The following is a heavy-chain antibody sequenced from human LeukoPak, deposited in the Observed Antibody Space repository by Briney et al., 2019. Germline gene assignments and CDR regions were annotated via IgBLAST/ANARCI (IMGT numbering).Heavy chain of an antibody. CDR1: GFTFSNYA. J-gene: IGHJ4*02. Sequence: GGSLRLSCAASGFTFSNYAMSWVRQAPGKGLEWVSGISGTSGTINYAAPVKGRFTISRDNSKNTLYLQMNSLRAEDTAVYYCARQAIAVAGTLGSYYFDYWGQGTLVTVSS. V-gene: IGHV3-23*01. CDR3: ARQAIAVAGTLGSYYFDY. D-gene: IGHD6-19*01. CDR2: ISGTSGTI.